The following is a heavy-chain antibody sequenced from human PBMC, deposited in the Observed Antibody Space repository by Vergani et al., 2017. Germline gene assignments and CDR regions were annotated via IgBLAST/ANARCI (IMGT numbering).Heavy chain of an antibody. D-gene: IGHD6-19*01. Sequence: QVQLVESGGGVVQPGRSLRLSCAASGFTFSSYAMHWVRQAPGKGLEWVAVISYDGSNKYYADSVKGRFTISRDNSKNTLYLQMNSLRAEETAVYYCARDGGWYLGYYYYCYMDVWGRGATVTVCS. CDR1: GFTFSSYA. V-gene: IGHV3-30-3*01. CDR2: ISYDGSNK. CDR3: ARDGGWYLGYYYYCYMDV. J-gene: IGHJ6*03.